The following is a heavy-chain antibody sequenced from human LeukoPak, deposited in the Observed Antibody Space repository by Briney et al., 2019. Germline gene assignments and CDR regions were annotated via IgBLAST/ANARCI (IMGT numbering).Heavy chain of an antibody. D-gene: IGHD1-26*01. J-gene: IGHJ4*02. CDR3: ARDKIVGATHFDY. CDR1: GFTFSSYA. CDR2: ISYDGSNK. Sequence: GGSLRLSCAASGFTFSSYAMHWVRQAPGKGLEWVAVISYDGSNKYYADSVKGRFTISRDNSKNTLYLQMNSLRAEDTAVYYCARDKIVGATHFDYWGQGTLVTVSS. V-gene: IGHV3-30*04.